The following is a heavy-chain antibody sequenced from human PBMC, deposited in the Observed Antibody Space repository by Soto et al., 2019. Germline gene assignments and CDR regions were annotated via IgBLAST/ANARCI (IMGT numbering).Heavy chain of an antibody. V-gene: IGHV3-30-3*01. D-gene: IGHD5-18*01. CDR1: GFTFSSYA. CDR3: ARAARGYSYGWNYYYYGMDV. J-gene: IGHJ6*02. CDR2: ISYDGSNK. Sequence: VQLVESGGGGGQPGRSLRPSCAASGFTFSSYAMHWVRQAPGQGLEWVAVISYDGSNKYYADSVKGRFTISRDNSKNTLYLQMNSLRVEDTAVYYCARAARGYSYGWNYYYYGMDVWGQGTTVTVSS.